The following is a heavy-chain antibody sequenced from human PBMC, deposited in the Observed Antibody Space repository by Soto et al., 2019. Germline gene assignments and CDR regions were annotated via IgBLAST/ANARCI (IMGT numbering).Heavy chain of an antibody. CDR3: ERPYYYGSGSWSKDYYYYCGMDV. J-gene: IGHJ6*02. V-gene: IGHV1-69*01. D-gene: IGHD3-10*01. CDR1: GGTFSSYA. CDR2: IIPIFGTA. Sequence: QVQLVQSGAEVKKPGSSVKVSCKASGGTFSSYAISWVRQAPGQGLEWMGGIIPIFGTANYAQKFQGRVTITADESTSTAYMELSSLSSEDTAVYYCERPYYYGSGSWSKDYYYYCGMDVWGQGTTVTVSS.